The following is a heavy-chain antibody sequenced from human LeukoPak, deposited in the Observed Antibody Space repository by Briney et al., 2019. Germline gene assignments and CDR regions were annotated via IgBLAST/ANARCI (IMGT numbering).Heavy chain of an antibody. CDR1: GASISSYY. Sequence: PSETLSLTCTVSGASISSYYWSWIRQPPGKGLGWIAYIYYSGSTNYNPSLKSRVTISVDTSKNQFSLKLSSVTAADTAVYYCARGGVYFEYWGQGTLVTVSS. CDR3: ARGGVYFEY. D-gene: IGHD3-16*01. J-gene: IGHJ4*02. V-gene: IGHV4-59*01. CDR2: IYYSGST.